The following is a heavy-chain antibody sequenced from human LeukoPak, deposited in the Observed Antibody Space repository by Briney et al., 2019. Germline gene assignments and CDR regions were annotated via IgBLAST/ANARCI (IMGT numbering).Heavy chain of an antibody. Sequence: PSETLSLTCSVSGVSISSYYWSWIRQPPGKGLEWIGYIYGSGSANYNPSLKSRVTMSVDTSKNQFSLKLSSVTAADTAVYYCARGPGLTGFIYRDAFDIWGQGTMVTVSS. CDR3: ARGPGLTGFIYRDAFDI. CDR1: GVSISSYY. J-gene: IGHJ3*02. CDR2: IYGSGSA. V-gene: IGHV4-4*09. D-gene: IGHD3-9*01.